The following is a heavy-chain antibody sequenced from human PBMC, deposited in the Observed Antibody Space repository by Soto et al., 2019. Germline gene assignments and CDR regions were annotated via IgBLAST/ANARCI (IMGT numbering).Heavy chain of an antibody. D-gene: IGHD2-15*01. J-gene: IGHJ4*02. Sequence: QVQLVQSGGEVKKPGASVKVSCKASGYTFTNFGISWVRQAPGQGLEWMTWISGYDGNTAYAHKLQGRVTVTTDTSSSTAYREMRSLRSDDTAVYYCARTRLDCRGGSCYDYWGQGTLVTVSS. CDR1: GYTFTNFG. CDR3: ARTRLDCRGGSCYDY. CDR2: ISGYDGNT. V-gene: IGHV1-18*01.